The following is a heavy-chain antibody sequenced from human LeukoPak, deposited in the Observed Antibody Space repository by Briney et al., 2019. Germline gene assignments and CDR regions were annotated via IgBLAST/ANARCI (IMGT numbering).Heavy chain of an antibody. CDR1: GFTFGSYN. D-gene: IGHD7-27*01. V-gene: IGHV3-21*04. Sequence: PGGSLRLSCVDSGFTFGSYNMNWVRLAPGKGLEWVSSISISGTYIYYADSVKGRFTISRDNSKNTLYLQMNSLRAEDTAVYYCAKGRLGNCFDYWGQGTLVTVSS. CDR3: AKGRLGNCFDY. J-gene: IGHJ4*02. CDR2: ISISGTYI.